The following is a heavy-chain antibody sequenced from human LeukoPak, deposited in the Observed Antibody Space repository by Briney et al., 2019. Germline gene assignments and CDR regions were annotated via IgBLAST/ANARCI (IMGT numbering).Heavy chain of an antibody. CDR3: ARDREMATGGFDI. D-gene: IGHD5-24*01. CDR2: IVPIFDVK. J-gene: IGHJ3*02. V-gene: IGHV1-69*04. Sequence: ASVKVSCKASGGTFRSHSISWVRQAPGQGLEWMGRIVPIFDVKNYAQNFQGRVRITADKSTSTVYMELSSLRSEDTAVFYCARDREMATGGFDIWGQGTMVTVYS. CDR1: GGTFRSHS.